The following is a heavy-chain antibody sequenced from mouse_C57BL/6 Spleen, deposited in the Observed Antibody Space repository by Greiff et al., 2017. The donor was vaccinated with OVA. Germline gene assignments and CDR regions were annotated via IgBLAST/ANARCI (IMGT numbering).Heavy chain of an antibody. CDR3: ARFGSDWYFDV. CDR2: IDPSDSYT. V-gene: IGHV1-69*01. D-gene: IGHD1-1*01. CDR1: GYTFTSYW. Sequence: QVQLQQPGAELVMPGASVKLSCKASGYTFTSYWMHWVKQRPGQGLEWIGEIDPSDSYTNYNQKFKGKSTLTVDKSSSTAYMQLSSLTSEDSAVYYCARFGSDWYFDVWGTGTTVTVSS. J-gene: IGHJ1*03.